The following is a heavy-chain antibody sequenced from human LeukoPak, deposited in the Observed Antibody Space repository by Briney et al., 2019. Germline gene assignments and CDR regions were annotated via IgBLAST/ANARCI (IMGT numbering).Heavy chain of an antibody. Sequence: SQTLSLTCAVSGGSTSSGGYSWSWIRQPPGKGLEGIGYIYHSGSTYYNPSLKSRVTISVDRSKNQFSLKLSSVTAADTAVYYCARGRDYYYYDSTGGAFDIWGQGTMVTVSS. J-gene: IGHJ3*02. CDR2: IYHSGST. CDR1: GGSTSSGGYS. V-gene: IGHV4-30-2*01. D-gene: IGHD3-22*01. CDR3: ARGRDYYYYDSTGGAFDI.